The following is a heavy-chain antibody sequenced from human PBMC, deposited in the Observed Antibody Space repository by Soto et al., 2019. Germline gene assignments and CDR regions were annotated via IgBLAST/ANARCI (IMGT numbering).Heavy chain of an antibody. CDR3: ARDYCDGTSCYSPDY. V-gene: IGHV1-18*01. CDR1: GYTFTSYG. Sequence: QVQLVQSGAEVKKPGASVKVSCKASGYTFTSYGISWARQAPGQGLEWMGWTSAYNDNTNHAQKLQGRVAMTGDTPPGAADRVLGSMTSADTAVYYCARDYCDGTSCYSPDYWGQGSL. J-gene: IGHJ4*02. CDR2: TSAYNDNT. D-gene: IGHD2-2*02.